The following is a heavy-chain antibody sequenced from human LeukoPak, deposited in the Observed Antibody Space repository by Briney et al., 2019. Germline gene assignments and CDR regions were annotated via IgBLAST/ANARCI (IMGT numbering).Heavy chain of an antibody. V-gene: IGHV3-23*01. CDR3: ARDMAGDYDSSGYPDY. D-gene: IGHD3-22*01. Sequence: GVSLRLSCAASGFTFSSYAMSWARQAPGKGLEWVSAISGSGGSTYYADSVKGRFTISRDNSKNTLYLQMNSLRAEDTAVYYCARDMAGDYDSSGYPDYWGQGTLVTVSS. J-gene: IGHJ4*02. CDR1: GFTFSSYA. CDR2: ISGSGGST.